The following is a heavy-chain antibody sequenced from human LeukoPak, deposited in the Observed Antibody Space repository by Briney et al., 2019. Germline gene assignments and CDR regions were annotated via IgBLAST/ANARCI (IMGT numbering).Heavy chain of an antibody. Sequence: GSLRLSCAASGFTFSSYSMNWVRQAPGKGLEWVSSISSSSSYIYYADSVKGRFTISRDNAKNSLYLQMNSLRAEDTAMYYCAREGEYCSSTSCYPDYWGQGTLVTVSS. D-gene: IGHD2-2*01. J-gene: IGHJ4*02. CDR2: ISSSSSYI. CDR3: AREGEYCSSTSCYPDY. CDR1: GFTFSSYS. V-gene: IGHV3-21*01.